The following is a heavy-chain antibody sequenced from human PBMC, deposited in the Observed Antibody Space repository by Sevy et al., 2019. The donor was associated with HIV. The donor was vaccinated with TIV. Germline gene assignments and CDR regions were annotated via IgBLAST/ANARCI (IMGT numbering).Heavy chain of an antibody. Sequence: ASVKVSCKASGGTFSSYAISWVRQAPGQGLEWMGGIIPIFGTANYAQKFQGRVTITADESTSTAYMELSSLRSEDTAVYYCAREKQELRFLEWLPSVGYYFDYWGQGTLVTVSS. D-gene: IGHD3-3*01. J-gene: IGHJ4*02. CDR2: IIPIFGTA. CDR1: GGTFSSYA. V-gene: IGHV1-69*13. CDR3: AREKQELRFLEWLPSVGYYFDY.